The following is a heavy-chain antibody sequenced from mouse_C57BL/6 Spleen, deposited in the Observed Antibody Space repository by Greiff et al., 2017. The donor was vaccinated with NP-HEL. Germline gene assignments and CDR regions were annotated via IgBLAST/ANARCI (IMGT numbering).Heavy chain of an antibody. J-gene: IGHJ1*03. Sequence: VQLQQSGTVLARPGASVKMSCKTSGYTFTRYWMHWVKQRPGQGLEWIGAIYPGNSDTSYNQKFKGKAKLTAVTSASTAYMELSSLTNEDSAVYYCTRTPTTVVAHGYFDVWGTGTTVTVSS. CDR1: GYTFTRYW. D-gene: IGHD1-1*01. CDR3: TRTPTTVVAHGYFDV. CDR2: IYPGNSDT. V-gene: IGHV1-5*01.